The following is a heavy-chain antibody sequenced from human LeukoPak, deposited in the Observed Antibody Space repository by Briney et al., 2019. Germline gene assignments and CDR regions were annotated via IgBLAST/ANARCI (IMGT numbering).Heavy chain of an antibody. Sequence: PSETLSLTCTVSGGSISSYYWSWIRQPPGKGLGWFGYIYYSGSTNYNPSLKSRVTISVDTSKNQFSLKLSSVTAADTAVYYCARDSTGTPNWYFDLWGRGTLVTVSS. V-gene: IGHV4-59*01. D-gene: IGHD1-1*01. J-gene: IGHJ2*01. CDR2: IYYSGST. CDR3: ARDSTGTPNWYFDL. CDR1: GGSISSYY.